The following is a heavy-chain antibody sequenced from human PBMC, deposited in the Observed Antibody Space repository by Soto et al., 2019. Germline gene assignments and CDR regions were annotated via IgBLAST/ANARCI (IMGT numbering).Heavy chain of an antibody. D-gene: IGHD2-21*01. CDR1: GGSISSYY. Sequence: QVQLQESGPGLVKPSETLSLTCPVAGGSISSYYWRWIRQPPGKGLELIGYIYYSGSTNYNHSLKSRGTISVDTSKLPFALKLSSVTAADTAVYYCAIRYCGYCDYLGQGSLVTVSS. CDR3: AIRYCGYCDY. J-gene: IGHJ4*02. V-gene: IGHV4-59*08. CDR2: IYYSGST.